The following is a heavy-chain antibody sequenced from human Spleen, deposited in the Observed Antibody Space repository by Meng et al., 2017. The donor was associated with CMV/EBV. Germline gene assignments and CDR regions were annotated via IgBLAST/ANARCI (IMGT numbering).Heavy chain of an antibody. CDR3: ARGTYYDFWSGYYEFDY. V-gene: IGHV1-2*02. CDR1: GYRFTGYY. J-gene: IGHJ4*02. D-gene: IGHD3-3*01. Sequence: ASVKVSCKASGYRFTGYYMHWVRQAPGQGLEWMGWMNPNSGGSSYAQKFQGRVTMTTDTSTSTAYMELRSLRSDDTAVYYCARGTYYDFWSGYYEFDYWGQGTLVTVSS. CDR2: MNPNSGGS.